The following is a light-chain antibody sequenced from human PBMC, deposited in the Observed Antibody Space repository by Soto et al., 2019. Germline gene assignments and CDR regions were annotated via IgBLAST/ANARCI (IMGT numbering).Light chain of an antibody. J-gene: IGKJ1*01. V-gene: IGKV1-5*03. Sequence: DIQMTQSPSTLSGSVGDRVTITCRASQTISSWLAWYQQKRGKAPKLXIYKASTLTSGVPSRFSGSGAGTDFTLTISSLQPDDFATDYCQHYNSYPEAFGQGTKVDIK. CDR1: QTISSW. CDR2: KAS. CDR3: QHYNSYPEA.